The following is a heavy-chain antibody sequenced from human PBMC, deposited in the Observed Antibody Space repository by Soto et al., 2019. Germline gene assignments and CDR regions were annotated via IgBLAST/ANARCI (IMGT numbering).Heavy chain of an antibody. D-gene: IGHD1-26*01. V-gene: IGHV1-46*02. CDR2: IDPSGGDT. CDR3: AKRRGVGLTRSSFDY. J-gene: IGHJ4*02. Sequence: QVQLVQSGAEVRKPGASVKVSCKASGYTFNRHYIQWVRQAPGQGLEWMGMIDPSGGDTNYAKKFQGTVTLTSDTSTSTVYMELSRLRSEDTAVYYCAKRRGVGLTRSSFDYWGPGTLVIVSS. CDR1: GYTFNRHY.